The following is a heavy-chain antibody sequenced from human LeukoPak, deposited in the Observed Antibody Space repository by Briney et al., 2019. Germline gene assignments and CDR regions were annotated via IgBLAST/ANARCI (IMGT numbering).Heavy chain of an antibody. V-gene: IGHV3-30-3*01. CDR3: ASPATVTTVVYFDY. Sequence: QSGGSLRLSCAASGFAFSSYAMHWVRQAPGKGLEWVAVISYDGSNKYYTDSVKGRFTISRDNSKNTLYLQMNSLRAGDTAVYYCASPATVTTVVYFDYWGQGTLVTVSS. CDR1: GFAFSSYA. J-gene: IGHJ4*02. D-gene: IGHD4-17*01. CDR2: ISYDGSNK.